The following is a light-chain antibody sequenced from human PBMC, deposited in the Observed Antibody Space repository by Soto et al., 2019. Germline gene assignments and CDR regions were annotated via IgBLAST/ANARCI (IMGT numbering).Light chain of an antibody. V-gene: IGKV3-11*01. J-gene: IGKJ4*01. Sequence: EIVLTQSPATLPLSPGERATLSCRASQSVSSYLAWYQQKPGQAPRLLIYDASNRATGIPARFSGSGSGTDFTLTISSLEPEDFAVYYCQQRSNWPLSLTFGGGTKVEIK. CDR3: QQRSNWPLSLT. CDR1: QSVSSY. CDR2: DAS.